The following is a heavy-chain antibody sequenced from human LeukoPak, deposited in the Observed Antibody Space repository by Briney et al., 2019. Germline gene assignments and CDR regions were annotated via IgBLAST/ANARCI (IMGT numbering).Heavy chain of an antibody. D-gene: IGHD6-13*01. J-gene: IGHJ6*03. CDR1: GFTLSSYS. CDR3: ARAFSSSWYDYYYYYMDV. V-gene: IGHV3-21*01. CDR2: ISSSNSNE. Sequence: PGGSLRLSCAASGFTLSSYSMNWVRQAPGKGLEWVSSISSSNSNEYYADSVKGRFTISRDNAKNSLYLQMNSLRAEDTAVYYCARAFSSSWYDYYYYYMDVWGKGTTVTISS.